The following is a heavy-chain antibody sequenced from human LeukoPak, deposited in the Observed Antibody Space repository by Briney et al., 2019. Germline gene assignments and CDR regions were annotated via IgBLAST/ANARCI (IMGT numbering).Heavy chain of an antibody. CDR3: AREMYYYDSSGYYRRDYNWFDP. V-gene: IGHV3-30*04. Sequence: GGSLRLSCAASGFTFSSYAMHWVRQAPGKGLEWVAVISYDGSNKYYADSVKGRFTISRGNSKNTLYLQMNSLRAEDTAVYYCAREMYYYDSSGYYRRDYNWFDPWGQGTLVTVSS. J-gene: IGHJ5*02. CDR2: ISYDGSNK. D-gene: IGHD3-22*01. CDR1: GFTFSSYA.